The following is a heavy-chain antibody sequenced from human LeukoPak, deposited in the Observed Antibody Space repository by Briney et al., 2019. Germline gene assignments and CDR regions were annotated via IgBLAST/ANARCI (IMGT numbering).Heavy chain of an antibody. Sequence: QTGGSLRLSCAASGFTFSSYWMHWVRQAPGKGLVWVARINRDGSITTYADSVKGRFTISRDNAKNTLYLQMNSLRAEDTAVYYCARELAGHYYGSGSSFDYWGQGTLVTVSS. CDR3: ARELAGHYYGSGSSFDY. D-gene: IGHD3-10*01. CDR2: INRDGSIT. V-gene: IGHV3-74*01. CDR1: GFTFSSYW. J-gene: IGHJ4*02.